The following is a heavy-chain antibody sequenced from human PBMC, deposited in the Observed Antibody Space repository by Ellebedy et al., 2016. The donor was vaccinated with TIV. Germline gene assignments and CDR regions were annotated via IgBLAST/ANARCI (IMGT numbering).Heavy chain of an antibody. D-gene: IGHD2-2*02. Sequence: GESLKISXAASGFTFSSYWMHWVRQAPGKGLVWVGRIKSKTDGGTTDYAAPVKGRFTISRDDSKNTLYLQMNSLKTEDTAVYYCTTESYCSSTSCYSQNDAFDIWGQGTMVTVSS. CDR1: GFTFSSYW. CDR3: TTESYCSSTSCYSQNDAFDI. J-gene: IGHJ3*02. CDR2: IKSKTDGGTT. V-gene: IGHV3-15*07.